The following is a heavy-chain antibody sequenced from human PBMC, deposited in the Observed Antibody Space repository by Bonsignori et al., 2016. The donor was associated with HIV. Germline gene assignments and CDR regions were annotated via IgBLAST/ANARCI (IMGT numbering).Heavy chain of an antibody. V-gene: IGHV3-23*01. CDR3: AKEMVYYFESGGYKPGEDPFDV. Sequence: GGSLRLSCSASGLTLANHAMSWVRQAPGKGLEWVSSISAGGTKTYYADAVKGRFTISRDNARNTLYLQINSLRVDDTAVYYCAKEMVYYFESGGYKPGEDPFDVWGLGTMVTVSS. CDR2: ISAGGTKT. J-gene: IGHJ3*01. D-gene: IGHD3-22*01. CDR1: GLTLANHA.